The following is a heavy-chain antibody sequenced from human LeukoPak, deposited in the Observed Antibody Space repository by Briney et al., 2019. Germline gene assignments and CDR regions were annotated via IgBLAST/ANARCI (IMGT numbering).Heavy chain of an antibody. V-gene: IGHV4-31*03. J-gene: IGHJ4*02. CDR2: IYYSGST. CDR3: ARLKVDTASLDY. D-gene: IGHD5-18*01. Sequence: SQTLSLTCTVSGGSISSGGYYWRWIRQHPGKGLEWIGYIYYSGSTYYNPSLKSRVTISVDTSKNQFSLKLSSVTAADTAVYYCARLKVDTASLDYWGQGTLVTVS. CDR1: GGSISSGGYY.